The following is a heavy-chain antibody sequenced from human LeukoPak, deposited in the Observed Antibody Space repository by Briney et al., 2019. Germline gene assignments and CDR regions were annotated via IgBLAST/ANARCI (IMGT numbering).Heavy chain of an antibody. V-gene: IGHV4-59*09. CDR3: ARGPRIPVYFDY. J-gene: IGHJ4*02. CDR2: IYYSGST. D-gene: IGHD2-21*01. Sequence: WIGYIYYSGSTNYNPSLKSRVTISVDTSKNQFSLKLSSVTAADTAVYYCARGPRIPVYFDYWGQGTLVTVSS.